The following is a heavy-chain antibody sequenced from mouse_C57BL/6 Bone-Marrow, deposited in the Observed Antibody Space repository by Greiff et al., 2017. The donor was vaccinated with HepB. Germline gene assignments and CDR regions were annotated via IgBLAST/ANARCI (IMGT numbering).Heavy chain of an antibody. J-gene: IGHJ2*01. CDR3: ARDGWDSFDY. Sequence: EVQLMESEGGLVQPGSSMKLSCTASGFTFSDYYMAWVRQVPEKGLEWVANINYDGSSTYYLDSLKSRFIISRDNAKNILYLQMSSLKSEDTATYYCARDGWDSFDYWGQGTTLTVSS. D-gene: IGHD1-2*01. V-gene: IGHV5-16*01. CDR1: GFTFSDYY. CDR2: INYDGSST.